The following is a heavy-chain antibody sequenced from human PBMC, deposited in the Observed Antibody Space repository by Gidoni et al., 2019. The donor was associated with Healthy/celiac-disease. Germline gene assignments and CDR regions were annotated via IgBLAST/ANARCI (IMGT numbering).Heavy chain of an antibody. CDR3: ARTTIAARDFDY. D-gene: IGHD6-6*01. CDR1: GFTVSSNY. Sequence: EVQLVESGGGLIQPGGSLRLSCAASGFTVSSNYMSWVRQAPGKGLAWVSVIYSGGSTYYADSVKGRFTISRDNSKNTLYLQMNSLRAEDTAVYYCARTTIAARDFDYWGQGTLVTVSS. CDR2: IYSGGST. J-gene: IGHJ4*02. V-gene: IGHV3-53*01.